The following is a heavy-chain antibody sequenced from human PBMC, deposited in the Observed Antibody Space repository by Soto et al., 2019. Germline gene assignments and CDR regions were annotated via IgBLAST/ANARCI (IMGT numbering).Heavy chain of an antibody. Sequence: QVQLVESGGGVVQPGRSLRLSCAASGFTFSTYAMHWVRQAPGNGLDWVAVISYDGSNKYYVDSVKGRFTISRDNSKNTLYLQMNSLRAEDTTVYYCARGGPYYYDSSDWGAFHIWGQGTMVTVSS. V-gene: IGHV3-30-3*01. CDR2: ISYDGSNK. CDR3: ARGGPYYYDSSDWGAFHI. J-gene: IGHJ3*02. CDR1: GFTFSTYA. D-gene: IGHD3-22*01.